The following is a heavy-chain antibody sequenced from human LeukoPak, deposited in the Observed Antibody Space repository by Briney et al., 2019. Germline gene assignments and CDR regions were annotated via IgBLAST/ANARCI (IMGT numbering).Heavy chain of an antibody. Sequence: GGSLRLSCAASGFTFSGYAMSWVRQAPGKGLEWVSAISGSGGSTYYADSVKGRFTISRDNSKNTLYLQMNSLRAEDTAVYYCAKARGRADGKFDYWGQGTLVTVSS. CDR2: ISGSGGST. J-gene: IGHJ4*02. CDR3: AKARGRADGKFDY. D-gene: IGHD1-14*01. V-gene: IGHV3-23*01. CDR1: GFTFSGYA.